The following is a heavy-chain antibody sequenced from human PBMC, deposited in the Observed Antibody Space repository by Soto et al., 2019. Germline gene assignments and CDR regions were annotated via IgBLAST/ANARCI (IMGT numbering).Heavy chain of an antibody. Sequence: EVQLVESGGGFVQPGGCLRLSCAASGFTFSDYWMTWVRQAPGKGLEWVANIKQDGRELFYVDSVKGRFTISRDNAKNSLSLEMNSLRAEDTALYYCARHTGKYWDYWGQGILVTVSS. CDR1: GFTFSDYW. CDR2: IKQDGREL. CDR3: ARHTGKYWDY. V-gene: IGHV3-7*03. D-gene: IGHD1-26*01. J-gene: IGHJ4*02.